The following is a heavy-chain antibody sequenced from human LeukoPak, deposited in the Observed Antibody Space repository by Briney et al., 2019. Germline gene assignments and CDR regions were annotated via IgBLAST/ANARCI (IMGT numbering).Heavy chain of an antibody. V-gene: IGHV1-18*01. CDR3: ARGVDNYGGSVDAFLI. J-gene: IGHJ3*02. CDR1: GYSFTRYG. D-gene: IGHD4/OR15-4a*01. CDR2: ISVHGGNA. Sequence: GASVKVSCKASGYSFTRYGINWVRQAPGEGLEWMGWISVHGGNANYAQKVQGGVTMTRDISTSTVYMELRSLRPDDTAVYFCARGVDNYGGSVDAFLIWGQGTPVTVSS.